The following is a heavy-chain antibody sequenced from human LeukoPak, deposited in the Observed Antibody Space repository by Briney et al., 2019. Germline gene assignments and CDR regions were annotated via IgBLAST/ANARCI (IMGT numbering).Heavy chain of an antibody. Sequence: ASVKVSCKASGYTFTCYYIHWVRQAPGQGLEWMGRINCNGGGTSYAQKFQGRVTMTRDTSISTAYMELDRLTSDDTAVYYCARAPDYYYDSSGPHFDYWGQGTLVTVSS. J-gene: IGHJ4*02. V-gene: IGHV1-2*06. D-gene: IGHD3-22*01. CDR2: INCNGGGT. CDR3: ARAPDYYYDSSGPHFDY. CDR1: GYTFTCYY.